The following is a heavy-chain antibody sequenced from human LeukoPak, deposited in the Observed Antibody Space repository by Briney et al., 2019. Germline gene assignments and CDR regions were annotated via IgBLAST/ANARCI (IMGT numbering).Heavy chain of an antibody. V-gene: IGHV5-51*01. J-gene: IGHJ4*02. Sequence: GESLKISCKGSGYSFTNCWIGWVRQMPGKGLEWMGIIYPGDSDTRYSPSFQGQVTISADKSISTAYLQWSSLKASDTAVYYCARLFGSSSLHSFDYWGQGTLVTVSS. D-gene: IGHD6-6*01. CDR3: ARLFGSSSLHSFDY. CDR1: GYSFTNCW. CDR2: IYPGDSDT.